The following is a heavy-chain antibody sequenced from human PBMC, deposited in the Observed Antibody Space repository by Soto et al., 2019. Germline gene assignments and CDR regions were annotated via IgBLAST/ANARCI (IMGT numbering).Heavy chain of an antibody. J-gene: IGHJ4*02. V-gene: IGHV3-9*01. Sequence: EVQLVESGGGLVQPGRSLRLSCAASGFTFDDYAMHWVRQAPGKGLEWVSGISWNSGSIGYADSVKGRFTISRDNAKNSLYLQMNSLRAEDTAVYYCAKNRGYSTYDYWGQGTLVTVSS. D-gene: IGHD6-13*01. CDR1: GFTFDDYA. CDR2: ISWNSGSI. CDR3: AKNRGYSTYDY.